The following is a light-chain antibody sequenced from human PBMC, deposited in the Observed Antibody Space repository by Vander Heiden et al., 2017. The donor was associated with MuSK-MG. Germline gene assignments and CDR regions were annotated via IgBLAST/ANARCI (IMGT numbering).Light chain of an antibody. V-gene: IGKV2-28*01. CDR2: LGS. CDR1: QSLLHSNGYNY. CDR3: RQALQTPRT. Sequence: DIVMTQSPLSLPVTPGERASISCRSSQSLLHSNGYNYLDWYLQKPGQAPQLLIYLGSNRASGVPDRFSGSGSGTDVTLKISRVEAEDVGVYYCRQALQTPRTFGQGTKVEIK. J-gene: IGKJ1*01.